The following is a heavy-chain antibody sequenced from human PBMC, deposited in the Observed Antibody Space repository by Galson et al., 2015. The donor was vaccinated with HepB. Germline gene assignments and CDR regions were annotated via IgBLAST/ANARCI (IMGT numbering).Heavy chain of an antibody. J-gene: IGHJ6*02. D-gene: IGHD3-16*01. CDR3: ARGGSSLNYYYYGMDV. CDR1: GFTFSSYA. V-gene: IGHV3-30-3*01. CDR2: ISYDGSNK. Sequence: SLRLSCAASGFTFSSYAMHWVRQAPGKGLEWVAVISYDGSNKYYADSVKGRFTISRDNSKYTLYLQMNSLRAEDTAVYYCARGGSSLNYYYYGMDVWGQGTTVTVSS.